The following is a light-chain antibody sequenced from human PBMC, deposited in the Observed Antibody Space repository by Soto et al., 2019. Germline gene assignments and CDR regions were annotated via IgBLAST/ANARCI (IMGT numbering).Light chain of an antibody. V-gene: IGKV1-5*03. CDR3: QQYNSYPKA. CDR2: KAS. Sequence: QMTQSPAALSASVRERVTLTCRASQSISSWLAWYQQKPGKAPKLLIYKASTLKSGVPSRFSGSGSGTEFTLTISSLQPDDFATYYCQQYNSYPKAFGQGTKVDIK. CDR1: QSISSW. J-gene: IGKJ1*01.